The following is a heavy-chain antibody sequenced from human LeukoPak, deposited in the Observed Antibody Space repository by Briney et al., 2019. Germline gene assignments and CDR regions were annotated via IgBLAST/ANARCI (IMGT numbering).Heavy chain of an antibody. Sequence: PGGSLRLSCAASGFTFSSYGMHWVRQAPGKGLEWVTFIRYDGNNKYFADSVKGRFTISRDNSKNTLYLQMNSLRSEDTAVYYCARVHYDSSGYYSGIDYWGQGTLVTVSS. D-gene: IGHD3-22*01. CDR3: ARVHYDSSGYYSGIDY. CDR2: IRYDGNNK. CDR1: GFTFSSYG. V-gene: IGHV3-30*02. J-gene: IGHJ4*02.